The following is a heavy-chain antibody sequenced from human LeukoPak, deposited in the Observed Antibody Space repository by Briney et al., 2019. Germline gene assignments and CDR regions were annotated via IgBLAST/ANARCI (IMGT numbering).Heavy chain of an antibody. CDR3: AKCSATCYAGSFQH. CDR1: GFSFNSYG. Sequence: SGGSLRLSCAASGFSFNSYGMHWVRQAPGKGLEWVAVISYDGSDKYYADSVKGRFSISRDSSKKTLYLQMNSLRAEDAALYYCAKCSATCYAGSFQHWGQSNPGSASS. CDR2: ISYDGSDK. J-gene: IGHJ1*01. V-gene: IGHV3-30*18. D-gene: IGHD2-2*01.